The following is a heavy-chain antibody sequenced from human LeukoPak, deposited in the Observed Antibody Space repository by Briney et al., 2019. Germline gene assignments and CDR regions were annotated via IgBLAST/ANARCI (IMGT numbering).Heavy chain of an antibody. D-gene: IGHD6-25*01. CDR2: IKQDGSEK. J-gene: IGHJ4*02. CDR3: ATSAARAIES. CDR1: GFTVRSNW. Sequence: GGSLRLSCAASGFTVRSNWMSWVRQAPGKGLECVANIKQDGSEKCYEDSVRGRFTLSRDNAKNSLYLQMNSLRVEDTAVYYCATSAARAIESWGQGTLVTVSS. V-gene: IGHV3-7*01.